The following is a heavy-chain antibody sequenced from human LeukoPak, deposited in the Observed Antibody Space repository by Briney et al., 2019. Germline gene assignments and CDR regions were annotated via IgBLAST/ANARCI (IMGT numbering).Heavy chain of an antibody. V-gene: IGHV4-39*01. CDR2: IYYSGTT. Sequence: SETLSLTRTVSGGSISSSSSYYWAWVRQPPGKGLEWIGNIYYSGTTYYNPSLKSRLTISVDTSKNLFSLKLSSVTAADTAVYYCKIVVVTAVRAYYFDYWGQGTLVTVSS. CDR3: KIVVVTAVRAYYFDY. J-gene: IGHJ4*02. CDR1: GGSISSSSSYY. D-gene: IGHD2-21*02.